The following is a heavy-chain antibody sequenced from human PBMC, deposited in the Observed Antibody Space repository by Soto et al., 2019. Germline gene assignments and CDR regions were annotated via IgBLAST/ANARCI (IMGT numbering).Heavy chain of an antibody. V-gene: IGHV4-31*03. CDR3: ARDREAYDSSGCIYF. J-gene: IGHJ4*02. Sequence: QVQLQESGPGLVKPSQTLSLTCTVSGGSISSGGYYWSWIRQHPGEVLEWIGNIHYSGRTSYTPALQSRVNISVATSKNQFSLKLTSVTAADTAVYYCARDREAYDSSGCIYFWGQGTLVTVSS. CDR2: IHYSGRT. CDR1: GGSISSGGYY. D-gene: IGHD3-22*01.